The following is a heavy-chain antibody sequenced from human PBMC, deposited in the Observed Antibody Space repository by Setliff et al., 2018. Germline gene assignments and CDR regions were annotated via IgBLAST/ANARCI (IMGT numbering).Heavy chain of an antibody. CDR3: ARGRMRGSCSGPSCTYDPFDI. D-gene: IGHD2-2*01. V-gene: IGHV4-34*01. J-gene: IGHJ3*02. CDR2: INHSGTT. CDR1: GGSFSSFY. Sequence: SETLSLTCAVYGGSFSSFYWSWIRQPPGKGLEWIGEINHSGTTNYNPSLKSRVTISVDTSKKQFSLKLSSVTAADAALYYCARGRMRGSCSGPSCTYDPFDIWGQGTPVTVSS.